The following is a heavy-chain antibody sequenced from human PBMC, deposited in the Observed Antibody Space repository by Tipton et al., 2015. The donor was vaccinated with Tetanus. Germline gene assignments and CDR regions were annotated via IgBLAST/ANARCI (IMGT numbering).Heavy chain of an antibody. CDR3: ARDIWAAAGSCYYYGMDV. D-gene: IGHD6-13*01. CDR2: IYYSGST. Sequence: LRLSCTVSGGSISSYYWSWIRQPPGKGLEWIGYIYYSGSTNYNPSLKSRVTISVDTSKNQFSLKLSSVTAADTAVYYCARDIWAAAGSCYYYGMDVWGQGTTVTVSS. V-gene: IGHV4-59*01. J-gene: IGHJ6*02. CDR1: GGSISSYY.